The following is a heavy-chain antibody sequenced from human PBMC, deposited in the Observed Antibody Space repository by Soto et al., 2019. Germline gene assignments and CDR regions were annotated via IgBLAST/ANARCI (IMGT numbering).Heavy chain of an antibody. Sequence: PGGSLRLSCAVSGFTFSSYGMRWVRQAPGQGLEWVSSISHSGNTYYSDSVKGRFTISRDNSKNTLYLQMDSLRAEDTATYYCAKILHHSHYNVMDVWGRGNTVTVSS. J-gene: IGHJ6*02. D-gene: IGHD2-15*01. CDR2: ISHSGNT. CDR3: AKILHHSHYNVMDV. CDR1: GFTFSSYG. V-gene: IGHV3-23*01.